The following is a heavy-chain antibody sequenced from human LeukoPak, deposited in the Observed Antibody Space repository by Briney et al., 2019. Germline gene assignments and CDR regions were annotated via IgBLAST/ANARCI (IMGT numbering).Heavy chain of an antibody. CDR1: GFTFDDYA. V-gene: IGHV3-43D*03. CDR2: ISWDGGST. J-gene: IGHJ4*02. CDR3: AKDIRGGAAAGIDY. Sequence: GGSLRLSCAASGFTFDDYAMHWVRQAPGKGLEWVSLISWDGGSTYYADSVKGRFTISRDNSKNSLYLQMNSLRAEDTALYYCAKDIRGGAAAGIDYWGQGTLVTVSS. D-gene: IGHD6-13*01.